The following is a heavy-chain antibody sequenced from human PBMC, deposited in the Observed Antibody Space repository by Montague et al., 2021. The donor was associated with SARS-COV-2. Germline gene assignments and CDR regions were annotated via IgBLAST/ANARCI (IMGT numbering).Heavy chain of an antibody. CDR3: ARLLRSCTNVVCRTYYYYAIDA. D-gene: IGHD2-8*01. CDR1: GGSISGYY. J-gene: IGHJ6*02. Sequence: SETLSLTCTVSGGSISGYYWSWIRQPPGKGLEWIGYIYYSGSTKYNPFLESRVTVSVDRSKNQFSLKLSSVTAADTAVYYCARLLRSCTNVVCRTYYYYAIDAWGQGTTVTVSS. V-gene: IGHV4-59*01. CDR2: IYYSGST.